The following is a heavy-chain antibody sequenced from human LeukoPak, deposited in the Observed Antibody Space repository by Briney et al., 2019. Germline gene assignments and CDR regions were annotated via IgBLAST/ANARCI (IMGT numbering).Heavy chain of an antibody. V-gene: IGHV3-33*05. D-gene: IGHD2-21*01. J-gene: IGHJ4*02. CDR3: ARELSQIVWGGLDY. CDR1: GFIFSHYG. CDR2: IQNDASTE. Sequence: PGGSLRLSCAASGFIFSHYGMHWVRQAPGKGLEWVAVIQNDASTENFADSVKGRFTISRDYSKNTVFLQMNSLRVEDTAVYYCARELSQIVWGGLDYGGQGTLVSVSS.